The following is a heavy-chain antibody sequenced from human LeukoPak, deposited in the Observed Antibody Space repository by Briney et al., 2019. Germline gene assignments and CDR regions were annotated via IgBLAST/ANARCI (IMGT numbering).Heavy chain of an antibody. D-gene: IGHD3-3*01. V-gene: IGHV3-30*04. CDR2: ISYDGSNK. CDR3: ARDTATYYDFWSGYLLGD. Sequence: GGSLRLSCAASGFTFSSYAMHWVRQAPGKGLEWVAVISYDGSNKYYADSVKGRFTISRDNSKNTLYLQMNSLRAEDTAVYYCARDTATYYDFWSGYLLGDWGQGTLVTVSS. J-gene: IGHJ4*02. CDR1: GFTFSSYA.